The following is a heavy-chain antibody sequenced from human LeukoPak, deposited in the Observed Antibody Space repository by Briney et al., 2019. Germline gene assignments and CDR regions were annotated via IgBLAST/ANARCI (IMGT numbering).Heavy chain of an antibody. CDR1: GGSINSDTYY. J-gene: IGHJ4*02. V-gene: IGHV4-61*02. CDR2: IYTSGST. Sequence: SQTLSLTCTVSGGSINSDTYYWSWIRQPAGKGLEWIGRIYTSGSTSYNPSLESRVTISVDTSYNQFSLKLSSVTAADTAVYYCAREVFYYADCWGQGTLVTVSS. CDR3: AREVFYYADC. D-gene: IGHD3-10*01.